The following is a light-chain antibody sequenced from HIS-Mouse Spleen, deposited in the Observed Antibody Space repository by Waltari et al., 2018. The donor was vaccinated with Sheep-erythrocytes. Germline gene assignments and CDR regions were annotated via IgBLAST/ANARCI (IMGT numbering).Light chain of an antibody. CDR1: ALPNKY. Sequence: SYELTQPPSVSVSPGQTARITCYGDALPNKYAYCYHQKSGQAPVLVIYEDSKRPAGIPERFSGSSSGTMATLTISGAQVEDDADYYCYSTDSSGNHWVFGGGTKLTVL. V-gene: IGLV3-10*01. J-gene: IGLJ3*02. CDR3: YSTDSSGNHWV. CDR2: EDS.